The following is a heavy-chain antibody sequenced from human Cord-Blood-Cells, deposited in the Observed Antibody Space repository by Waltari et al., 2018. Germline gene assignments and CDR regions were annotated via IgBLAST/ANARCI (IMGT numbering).Heavy chain of an antibody. J-gene: IGHJ4*02. CDR3: AKDFRGFWSGYLDY. D-gene: IGHD3-3*01. V-gene: IGHV3-30*18. CDR1: GFTFGRQG. CDR2: RSYDVSDK. Sequence: QVQLVESGGGVVQPGSSLRLPCGACGFTFGRQGMHWVRQAPGKGLEWVADRSYDVSDKYYAAAVKGRFTISRDNSKNTLYLQMNSLRAEDTAVYYCAKDFRGFWSGYLDYWGQGTLVTVSA.